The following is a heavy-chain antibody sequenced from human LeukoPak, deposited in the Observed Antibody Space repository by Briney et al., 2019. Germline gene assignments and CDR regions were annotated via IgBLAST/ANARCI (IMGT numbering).Heavy chain of an antibody. D-gene: IGHD6-19*01. CDR2: IIPILGIA. V-gene: IGHV1-69*04. Sequence: GASVKVSCKASGGTFSSYAISWVRQAPGQGLEWMGRIIPILGIANYAQKFQGRVTITADESTSTAYMELSSLRSEDTAVYYCARDLAVAGTGEYYFDYWGQGTLVTVSS. CDR1: GGTFSSYA. J-gene: IGHJ4*02. CDR3: ARDLAVAGTGEYYFDY.